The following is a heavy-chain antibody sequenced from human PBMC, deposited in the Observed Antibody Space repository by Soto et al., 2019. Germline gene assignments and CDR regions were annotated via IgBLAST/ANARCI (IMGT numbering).Heavy chain of an antibody. CDR2: IIPIFATA. D-gene: IGHD3-10*01. CDR3: SRAMFRGLHTSYY. J-gene: IGHJ4*02. CDR1: GGTFSNYA. V-gene: IGHV1-69*01. Sequence: VQLVQSGAEVKKPGSSVKVSCKASGGTFSNYAISWVRQAPGQGLEWMGGIIPIFATAHYAQKFQGRVTITADESTSTAYMELSRLKSEDTAVYYCSRAMFRGLHTSYYWGQGTLVTVSS.